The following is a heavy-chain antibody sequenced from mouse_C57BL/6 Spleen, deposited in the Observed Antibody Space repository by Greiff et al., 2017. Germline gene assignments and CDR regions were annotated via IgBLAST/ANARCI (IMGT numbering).Heavy chain of an antibody. Sequence: EVQLQQSGPGLVKPSQSLSLTCSVTGYSITSGYYWNWIRQFPGNKLEWMGYISYDGSNNYNPSLKNRISITRDTSKNQFFLKLNSVTTEDTATYYRARDGKGYYHAMDYWGQGTSVTVSS. CDR3: ARDGKGYYHAMDY. V-gene: IGHV3-6*01. CDR2: ISYDGSN. J-gene: IGHJ4*01. D-gene: IGHD4-1*01. CDR1: GYSITSGYY.